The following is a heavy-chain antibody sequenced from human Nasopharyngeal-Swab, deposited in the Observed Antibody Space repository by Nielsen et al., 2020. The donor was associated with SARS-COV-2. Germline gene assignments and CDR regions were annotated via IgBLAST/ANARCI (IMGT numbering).Heavy chain of an antibody. CDR2: IIPIFGTA. CDR3: ARDGDRRERWLQFLDY. V-gene: IGHV1-69*13. CDR1: GGTFSSHA. Sequence: SVKVSCKASGGTFSSHAINWVRQAPGQGLEWMGGIIPIFGTANYAQKFQGRVTITADESTSTAYMELSSLRSEDAAVYYCARDGDRRERWLQFLDYWGQGTLVTVSS. D-gene: IGHD5-24*01. J-gene: IGHJ4*02.